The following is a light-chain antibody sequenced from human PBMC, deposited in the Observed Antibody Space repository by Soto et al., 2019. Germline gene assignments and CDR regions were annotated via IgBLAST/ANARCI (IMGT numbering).Light chain of an antibody. CDR1: SSDVGGYNY. Sequence: SALTQPASVSGSPGQSITISCTGTSSDVGGYNYVSWYQQHPGKAPKLMIYDVSNRPSGVSNRFSGSKSGNTASLTISGLQAEDEADYYCSSYTSSSTVVFGGGPKLTVL. V-gene: IGLV2-14*01. J-gene: IGLJ2*01. CDR3: SSYTSSSTVV. CDR2: DVS.